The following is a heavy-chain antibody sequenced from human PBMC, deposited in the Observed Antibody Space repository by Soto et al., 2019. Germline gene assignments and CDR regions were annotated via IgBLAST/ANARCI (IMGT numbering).Heavy chain of an antibody. CDR3: ARGGQDFRNTLWDNYYYGMDV. J-gene: IGHJ6*02. CDR1: GFTFSNYW. V-gene: IGHV3-7*05. Sequence: EAQLVESGGGSVQPGGSLRLSCTASGFTFSNYWMSWVRQAPGKGLEWVANINQEGSEKEYVDSVKGRITISRDYAKNALCLQMNRLRAEDTAVYYCARGGQDFRNTLWDNYYYGMDVWGQGTTVTVSS. CDR2: INQEGSEK. D-gene: IGHD4-4*01.